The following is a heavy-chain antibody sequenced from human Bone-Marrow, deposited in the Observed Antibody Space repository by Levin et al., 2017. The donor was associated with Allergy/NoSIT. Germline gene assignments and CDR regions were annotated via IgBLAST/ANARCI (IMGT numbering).Heavy chain of an antibody. V-gene: IGHV3-74*01. CDR3: ARDRGGAYYYMDV. D-gene: IGHD3-16*01. CDR2: LKSDGSGP. J-gene: IGHJ6*04. CDR1: GFALTSSW. Sequence: LSLTCAASGFALTSSWMHWVRQAPGKGLMWVSRLKSDGSGPSYADSVKGRFTISRDSAKNTLYLQMNSLGAEDTAVYYCARDRGGAYYYMDVWGKGTTVTVSS.